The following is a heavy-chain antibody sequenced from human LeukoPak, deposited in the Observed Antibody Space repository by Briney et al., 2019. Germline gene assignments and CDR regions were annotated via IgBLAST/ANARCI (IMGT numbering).Heavy chain of an antibody. D-gene: IGHD2-15*01. CDR1: GFTFSSYE. CDR3: ARNPGCSGGTCYFRGAFDI. Sequence: PGWSLRLSCEASGFTFSSYEINWVRQAPGKGLDWVSYISIIGYTIYYAGSVKDRSTISRENAKNSLYLQMNSLRAEDTAVYYCARNPGCSGGTCYFRGAFDIWGQGTMVTVSS. V-gene: IGHV3-48*03. CDR2: ISIIGYTI. J-gene: IGHJ3*02.